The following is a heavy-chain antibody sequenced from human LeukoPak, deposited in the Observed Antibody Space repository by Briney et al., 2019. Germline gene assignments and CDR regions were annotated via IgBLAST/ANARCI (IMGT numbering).Heavy chain of an antibody. Sequence: PGGSLRLSCEASGFTFSAYAMTWVRQAPGKGLEWVANIKQDGSEKYYVDSVKGRFTISRDNAKNSVDLQMNSLRAEDTAVYYCARDWAGPFDYWGQGTLVTVSS. J-gene: IGHJ4*02. CDR3: ARDWAGPFDY. CDR2: IKQDGSEK. V-gene: IGHV3-7*05. CDR1: GFTFSAYA. D-gene: IGHD6-19*01.